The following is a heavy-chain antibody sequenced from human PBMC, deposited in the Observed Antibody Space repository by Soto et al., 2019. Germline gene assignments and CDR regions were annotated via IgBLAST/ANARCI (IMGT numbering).Heavy chain of an antibody. CDR3: ARLQARWFDP. CDR2: IYYSGST. Sequence: PSESLSLTCTVSGGSISSYYWSWIRQPPGKGLEWIGYIYYSGSTNYNPSLKSRVTISVDTSKNQFSLKLSSVTAADTAVYYCARLQARWFDPWGQGTLVTVSS. J-gene: IGHJ5*02. V-gene: IGHV4-59*01. D-gene: IGHD4-4*01. CDR1: GGSISSYY.